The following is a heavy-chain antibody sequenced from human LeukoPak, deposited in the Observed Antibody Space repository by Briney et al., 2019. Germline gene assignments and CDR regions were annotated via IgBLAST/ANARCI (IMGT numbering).Heavy chain of an antibody. Sequence: ASVKVSCKASGNTFTSYDINWVRQATGQGLEWMGRMNPNSGNTGYAQKFQGRVTMTRNTSISTAYMELSSLRSEDTAAYYCARRCSGYDEMDYWGQGTLVTVSS. D-gene: IGHD5-12*01. J-gene: IGHJ4*02. V-gene: IGHV1-8*01. CDR1: GNTFTSYD. CDR3: ARRCSGYDEMDY. CDR2: MNPNSGNT.